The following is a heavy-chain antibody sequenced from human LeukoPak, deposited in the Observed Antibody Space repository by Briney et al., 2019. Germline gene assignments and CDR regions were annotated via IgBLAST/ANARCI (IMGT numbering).Heavy chain of an antibody. V-gene: IGHV3-30-3*01. CDR1: GFTFSTYA. J-gene: IGHJ6*02. CDR3: ARANRPYYYYYGMDI. CDR2: ISYDGSSK. Sequence: GRSLGLSCAASGFTFSTYAIHWVRQAPGKGLEWLAVISYDGSSKYYADSVRGRFTISRDNSKYTLYLQMNSLRAEDTAVYYCARANRPYYYYYGMDIWGQGTTVTVSS.